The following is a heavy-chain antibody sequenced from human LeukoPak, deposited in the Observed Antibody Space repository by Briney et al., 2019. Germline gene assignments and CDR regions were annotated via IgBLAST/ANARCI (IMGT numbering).Heavy chain of an antibody. J-gene: IGHJ4*02. D-gene: IGHD5-12*01. CDR2: ISPGGGPT. V-gene: IGHV3-23*01. CDR1: GFPFSSHG. Sequence: PGGSLRLSCAGSGFPFSSHGMNWVRQAPGKGLEWVSGISPGGGPTYYADSVRGRFTISRDDSKNTVYLQMKNVRAEDTAVYYCAKDGAWLRFDDWGQGILVTVSS. CDR3: AKDGAWLRFDD.